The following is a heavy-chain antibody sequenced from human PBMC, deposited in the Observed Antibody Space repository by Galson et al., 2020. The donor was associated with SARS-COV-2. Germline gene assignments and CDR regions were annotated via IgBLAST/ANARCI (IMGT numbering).Heavy chain of an antibody. CDR1: GLTFSAYY. V-gene: IGHV3-11*01. Sequence: GGSLRPSCAASGLTFSAYYMTWIRQAPGKGLEWVSYISNSGRNIYYVDSVKGRFTISRDNAKNSLSLQMNSLRAEDTAVYYCARGSSIIGDAFDIWGQGTMVTVSP. J-gene: IGHJ3*02. CDR3: ARGSSIIGDAFDI. CDR2: ISNSGRNI. D-gene: IGHD3-3*01.